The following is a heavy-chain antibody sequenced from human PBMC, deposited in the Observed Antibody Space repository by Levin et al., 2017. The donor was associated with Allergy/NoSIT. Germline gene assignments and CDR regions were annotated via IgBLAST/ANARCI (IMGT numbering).Heavy chain of an antibody. J-gene: IGHJ4*02. CDR3: ARVRGYCSSTSCYFGY. D-gene: IGHD2-2*01. Sequence: TGGSLRLSCAASGFTFSSYSMNWVRQAPGKGLEWVSSISSSSSYIYYADSVKGRFTISRDNAKNSLYLQMNSLRAEDTAVYYCARVRGYCSSTSCYFGYWGQGTLVTVSS. CDR2: ISSSSSYI. CDR1: GFTFSSYS. V-gene: IGHV3-21*01.